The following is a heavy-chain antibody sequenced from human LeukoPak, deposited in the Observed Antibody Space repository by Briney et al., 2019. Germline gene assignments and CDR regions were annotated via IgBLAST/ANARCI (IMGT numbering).Heavy chain of an antibody. CDR3: ARDRSSGWYYWFDP. V-gene: IGHV3-9*01. CDR1: GFTFDDYA. Sequence: GGSLRLSCAASGFTFDDYAMHWVRQAPGKGLEWVSGISWNSGSIGYADSVKGRFTISRDNAKSSLYLQMNSLRAEDTAVYYCARDRSSGWYYWFDPWGQGTLVTVSS. CDR2: ISWNSGSI. J-gene: IGHJ5*02. D-gene: IGHD6-19*01.